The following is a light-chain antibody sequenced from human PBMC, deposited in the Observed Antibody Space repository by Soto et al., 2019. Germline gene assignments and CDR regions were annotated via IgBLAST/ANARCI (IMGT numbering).Light chain of an antibody. CDR1: QSVNND. CDR3: QHYNNWPRT. J-gene: IGKJ2*01. CDR2: DAS. Sequence: EIVMTQSPATLSVSPGERVTLSCRASQSVNNDLVWYQQKPGQAPRPLIYDASTRAAGIPVRFRGSGSGTDFTLTIISLQSEDLAVSYCQHYNNWPRTFGQGTKLEIK. V-gene: IGKV3-15*01.